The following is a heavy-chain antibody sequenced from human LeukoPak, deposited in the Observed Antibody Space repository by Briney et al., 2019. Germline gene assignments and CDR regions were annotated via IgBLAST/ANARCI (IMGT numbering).Heavy chain of an antibody. J-gene: IGHJ4*02. CDR1: GYTFTSYA. Sequence: ASVKVSCKASGYTFTSYAMHWVRQAPGQRLEWMGWINAGNGNTKYSQKFQGRVTITRDTSASTAYMELSSLRSEDTAVYYCARVPSGSYFFGDYWGQGTLVTVSS. D-gene: IGHD1-26*01. CDR2: INAGNGNT. V-gene: IGHV1-3*01. CDR3: ARVPSGSYFFGDY.